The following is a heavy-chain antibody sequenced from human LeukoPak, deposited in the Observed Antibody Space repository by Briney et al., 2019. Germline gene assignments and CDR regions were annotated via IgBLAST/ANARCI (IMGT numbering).Heavy chain of an antibody. Sequence: ASVKVSCKASEYTFTAYYMHWVRQAPGQGLEWMGWINPNSGGTNYAQKFQGRVTMTRDTSISTAYMELNSLRSDDTAVYYCALGCSSTTCYPWGQGTLVTVSS. V-gene: IGHV1-2*02. D-gene: IGHD2-2*01. CDR2: INPNSGGT. J-gene: IGHJ5*02. CDR1: EYTFTAYY. CDR3: ALGCSSTTCYP.